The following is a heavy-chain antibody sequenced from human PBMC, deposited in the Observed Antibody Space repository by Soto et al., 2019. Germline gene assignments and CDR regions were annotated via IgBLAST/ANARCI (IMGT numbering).Heavy chain of an antibody. V-gene: IGHV1-69*02. D-gene: IGHD3-10*01. CDR1: GGTFSSYT. Sequence: GASVKVSCTACGGTFSSYTISWVRQAPGQGLEWMGRIIPILGIANYAQKFQGRVTITADKSTSTAYMELSSLRSEDTAVYYCARGRRMVRGVIRHDYFDYWGQGTLVTVSS. CDR2: IIPILGIA. CDR3: ARGRRMVRGVIRHDYFDY. J-gene: IGHJ4*02.